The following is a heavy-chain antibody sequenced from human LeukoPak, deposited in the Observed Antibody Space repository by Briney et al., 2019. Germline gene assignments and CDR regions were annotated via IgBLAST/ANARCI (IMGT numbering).Heavy chain of an antibody. Sequence: ASVKVSRKPSRYTFTSYGIRGVQQAPGQGLEWMGWISGYNGNTNYAQRLQGRCIMTTATSTSPGYMELTSLTSDDSAEYYCARAPCGNSWSTYDYWGQGTLVTVSS. CDR2: ISGYNGNT. CDR1: RYTFTSYG. V-gene: IGHV1-18*01. J-gene: IGHJ4*02. D-gene: IGHD6-13*01. CDR3: ARAPCGNSWSTYDY.